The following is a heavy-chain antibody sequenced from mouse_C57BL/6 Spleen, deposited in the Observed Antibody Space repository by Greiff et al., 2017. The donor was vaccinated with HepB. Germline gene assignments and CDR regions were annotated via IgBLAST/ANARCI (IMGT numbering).Heavy chain of an antibody. D-gene: IGHD1-1*01. CDR2: IYPGDGDT. CDR1: GYAFSSSW. V-gene: IGHV1-82*01. J-gene: IGHJ3*01. CDR3: AREDYYGKGPWFAY. Sequence: QVQLKQSGPELVKPGASVKISCKASGYAFSSSWMNWVKQRPGKGLEWIGRIYPGDGDTNYNGKFKGKATLTADKSSSTAYMQLSSLTSEDSAVYFCAREDYYGKGPWFAYWGQGTLVTVSA.